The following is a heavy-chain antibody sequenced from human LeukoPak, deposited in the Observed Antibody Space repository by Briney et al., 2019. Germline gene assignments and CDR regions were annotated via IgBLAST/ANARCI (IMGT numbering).Heavy chain of an antibody. CDR3: ARENCSGGSCYNNWFDP. CDR2: IHPTRSA. J-gene: IGHJ5*02. CDR1: GGSMNNYY. Sequence: SETLSLTCNVSGGSMNNYYWSWIRQSAGKGLEWIGRIHPTRSALYSPSLKSRVNMSVDTSTNQLFLKVSSVTAADTAVYYCARENCSGGSCYNNWFDPWGQGTLVTVSS. V-gene: IGHV4-4*07. D-gene: IGHD2-15*01.